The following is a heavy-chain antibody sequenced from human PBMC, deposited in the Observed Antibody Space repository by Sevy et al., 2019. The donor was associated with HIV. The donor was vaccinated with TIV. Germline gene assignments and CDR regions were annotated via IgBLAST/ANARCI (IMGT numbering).Heavy chain of an antibody. CDR3: AREITPMVTGYYYYYGMDV. V-gene: IGHV3-48*02. Sequence: GGSLRLSCAASGFTFSSYSMNWVRQAPGKGLEWVSYISSSSSTIYYADSVKGRFTISRDNAKNSLYQQMNSLRDEDTSVYYCAREITPMVTGYYYYYGMDVWGQGTTVTVSS. CDR1: GFTFSSYS. J-gene: IGHJ6*02. D-gene: IGHD5-18*01. CDR2: ISSSSSTI.